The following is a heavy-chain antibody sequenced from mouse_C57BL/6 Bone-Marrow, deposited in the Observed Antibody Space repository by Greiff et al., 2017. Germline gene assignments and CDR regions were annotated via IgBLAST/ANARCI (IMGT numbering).Heavy chain of an antibody. CDR3: ARKGEYYPFDY. CDR2: IYPGGGYT. V-gene: IGHV1-63*01. D-gene: IGHD1-1*01. J-gene: IGHJ2*01. Sequence: VQLQQSGAELVRPGTSVKMSCKASGYTFTNYWIGWAKQRPGHGLEWIGDIYPGGGYTNYNEKFKGKATLTADKSSSTAYMQFSSLTSEESAIYYCARKGEYYPFDYWGQGTTLTVSS. CDR1: GYTFTNYW.